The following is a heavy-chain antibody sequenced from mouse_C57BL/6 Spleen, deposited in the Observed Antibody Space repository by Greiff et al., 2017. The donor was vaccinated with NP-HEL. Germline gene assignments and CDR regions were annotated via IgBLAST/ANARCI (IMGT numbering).Heavy chain of an antibody. J-gene: IGHJ3*01. CDR3: SILGAWFAY. CDR2: IHPSDSDT. D-gene: IGHD3-3*01. Sequence: QVQLQQPGAELVKPGASVKVSCKASGYTFTSYWMHWVKQRPGQGLEWIGRIHPSDSDTNYNQKFKGKVTLTVDKASSTVYMQLSSLTSEDSAVYYCSILGAWFAYWGQGTLVTVSA. CDR1: GYTFTSYW. V-gene: IGHV1-74*01.